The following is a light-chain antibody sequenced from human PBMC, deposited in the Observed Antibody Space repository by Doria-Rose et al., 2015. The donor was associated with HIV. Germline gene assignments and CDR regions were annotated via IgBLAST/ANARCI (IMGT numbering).Light chain of an antibody. CDR2: DGS. V-gene: IGKV3-20*01. J-gene: IGKJ1*01. Sequence: TQSPGTLSLSPGKRATLFCRASQSFSSTYLAWYQQKPGQAPSLLIYDGSTRATGIPDRFSASGSGTDFTLTINRLEPEDFALYYCHQYGTSWTFGQGTKVEI. CDR3: HQYGTSWT. CDR1: QSFSSTY.